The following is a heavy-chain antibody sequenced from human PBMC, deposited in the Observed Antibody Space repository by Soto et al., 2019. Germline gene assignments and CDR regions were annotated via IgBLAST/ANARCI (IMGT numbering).Heavy chain of an antibody. CDR1: GDSVSSVGFH. Sequence: SETLSLTCTVSGDSVSSVGFHWAWLRRPPGKGLEWIGYIYNGGSTYYRPSLESRMRMSLDATRNHYSLRLTSVTAADTAVYFCARAPVGLDTISYFDYWGQGKLVTVSS. D-gene: IGHD3-3*01. CDR3: ARAPVGLDTISYFDY. V-gene: IGHV4-30-4*01. J-gene: IGHJ4*02. CDR2: IYNGGST.